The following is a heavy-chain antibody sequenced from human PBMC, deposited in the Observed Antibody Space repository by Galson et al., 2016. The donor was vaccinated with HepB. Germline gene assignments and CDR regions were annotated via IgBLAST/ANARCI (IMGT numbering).Heavy chain of an antibody. CDR3: ARRPYSGHEYYYYGLGV. V-gene: IGHV1-18*01. CDR2: ISAYNWNT. J-gene: IGHJ6*02. Sequence: SVKVSCKASGYSFTSYCITWVRQAPGQGLEWMGWISAYNWNTNFAQKFQGRVSMTTDTSTSTAFMELRSLRSDDTAVYYCARRPYSGHEYYYYGLGVWGQGTTVTVSS. D-gene: IGHD5-12*01. CDR1: GYSFTSYC.